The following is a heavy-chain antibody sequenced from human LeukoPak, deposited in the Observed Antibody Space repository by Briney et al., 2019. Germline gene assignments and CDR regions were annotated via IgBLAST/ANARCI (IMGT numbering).Heavy chain of an antibody. CDR3: VKGDIVVVVAAGFDY. D-gene: IGHD2-15*01. Sequence: GGYLRLSCSASGFTFSSYAMHWVRQAPGKGLEYVSAISSNGGSTYYADSVKGRFTISRDNSKNTLYLQMSSLRAEDTAVYYCVKGDIVVVVAAGFDYWGQGTLVTVSS. J-gene: IGHJ4*02. CDR2: ISSNGGST. CDR1: GFTFSSYA. V-gene: IGHV3-64D*06.